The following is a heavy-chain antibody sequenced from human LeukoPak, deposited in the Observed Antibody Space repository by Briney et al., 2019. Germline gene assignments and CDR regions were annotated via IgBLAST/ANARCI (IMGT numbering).Heavy chain of an antibody. CDR1: GFIVSGDF. J-gene: IGHJ4*02. Sequence: GGSLRLSCAASGFIVSGDFMSWVRQAPGKGLEWVSVIYSDGSTYYADSVKGRFTISRDNSKNTLDLQMNSLRAEDTAVYYCARCGYSYGYYDYWGQGTLVTVSS. CDR3: ARCGYSYGYYDY. V-gene: IGHV3-66*02. D-gene: IGHD5-18*01. CDR2: IYSDGST.